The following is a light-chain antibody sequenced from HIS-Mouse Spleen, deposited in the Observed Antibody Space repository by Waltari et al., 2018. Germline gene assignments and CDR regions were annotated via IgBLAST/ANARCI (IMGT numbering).Light chain of an antibody. CDR3: CSYAGSSTWV. Sequence: QSALTQPASVSGSPGQSITISCTGTSSDFGSYNLVSWYQQHPGKAPKLMIYAGSKRPSGVSNRFSGSKSGNTASLTISGLQAEDEADYYCCSYAGSSTWVFGGGTKLTVL. J-gene: IGLJ3*02. CDR2: AGS. V-gene: IGLV2-23*01. CDR1: SSDFGSYNL.